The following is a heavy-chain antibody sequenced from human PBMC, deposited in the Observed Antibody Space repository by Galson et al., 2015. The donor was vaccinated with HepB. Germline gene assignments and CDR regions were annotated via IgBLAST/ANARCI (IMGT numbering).Heavy chain of an antibody. CDR3: ARGGWLGICKY. CDR1: GFNFSAYS. Sequence: SLRLSCAASGFNFSAYSMNWVRQAPGEGLQWVSYIGKTSRGIYYTDSVKGRFTISRDNAKNSVTLQMNSLRDEDTAMYYCARGGWLGICKYWGQGTLVTVSS. D-gene: IGHD5-12*01. J-gene: IGHJ4*02. CDR2: IGKTSRGI. V-gene: IGHV3-48*02.